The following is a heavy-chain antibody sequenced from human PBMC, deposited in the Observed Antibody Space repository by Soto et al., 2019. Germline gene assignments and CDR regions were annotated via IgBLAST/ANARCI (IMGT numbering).Heavy chain of an antibody. Sequence: GGSLRLSCAASGFTFSSYSMRWVRQAPGKGLAWVAVIWYDGSNKYYADSVKGRFTISRDNSKNTLYLQMNSLRAEDTAVYYCARDLRGVYDYTPFDPWGQGTLVTVSS. D-gene: IGHD4-4*01. V-gene: IGHV3-33*01. CDR3: ARDLRGVYDYTPFDP. CDR2: IWYDGSNK. CDR1: GFTFSSYS. J-gene: IGHJ5*02.